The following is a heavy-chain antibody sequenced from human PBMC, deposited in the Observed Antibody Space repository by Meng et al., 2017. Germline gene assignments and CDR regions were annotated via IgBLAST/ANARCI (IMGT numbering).Heavy chain of an antibody. Sequence: GGSLRPSCAASGFTFSSYGTHWDRQATGKGLEWVAVIVYDVSNKYQADSVKGRFTISRDNSKNTLYLQMNSLRAEDTAVYYCARVQLAAAGPLGGYYYYGMDVWGQGTTVTVSS. V-gene: IGHV3-33*01. D-gene: IGHD6-13*01. CDR1: GFTFSSYG. CDR2: IVYDVSNK. CDR3: ARVQLAAAGPLGGYYYYGMDV. J-gene: IGHJ6*02.